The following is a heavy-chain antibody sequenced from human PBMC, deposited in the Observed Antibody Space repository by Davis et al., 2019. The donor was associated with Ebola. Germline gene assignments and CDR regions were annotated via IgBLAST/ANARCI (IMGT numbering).Heavy chain of an antibody. V-gene: IGHV3-43D*03. J-gene: IGHJ4*02. Sequence: PGGSLRLSCGASGFTFSSYGMHWVRQAPGKGLEWVSLISWDGRSTAYADSVRGRFSISRDNSKNFLYLQMNGLRAEDTALYYCTAYDSTFRNYWGQGTLVTVSS. CDR3: TAYDSTFRNY. CDR1: GFTFSSYG. CDR2: ISWDGRST. D-gene: IGHD3-22*01.